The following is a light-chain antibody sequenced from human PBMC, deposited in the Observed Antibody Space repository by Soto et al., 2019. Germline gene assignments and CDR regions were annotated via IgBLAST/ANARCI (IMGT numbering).Light chain of an antibody. CDR2: GNN. V-gene: IGLV1-40*01. CDR1: SPNIGAGYD. CDR3: QSYDSSLSGSV. Sequence: QAVVTQPPSVSGAPGQRVSISCTGSSPNIGAGYDVHWYQQLPGTAPKLLIFGNNNRPSGVPDRFSGSKSGTSASLAITGLQAEDEADYYCQSYDSSLSGSVFGGGTKLTVL. J-gene: IGLJ2*01.